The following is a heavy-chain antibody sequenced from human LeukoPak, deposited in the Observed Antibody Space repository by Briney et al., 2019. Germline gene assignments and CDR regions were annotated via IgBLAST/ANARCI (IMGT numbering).Heavy chain of an antibody. CDR1: GGSISSSY. Sequence: KPSETLSLTCTVSGGSISSSYWSWIRQPPGKGLEWIGSIYYSGTTYYNPSLKSRVTISVDTSKNQFSLKLSSVTAADTAVYYCARGGTIYGTGSYYPSPDNYFDYWGQGTLVPVSS. J-gene: IGHJ4*02. D-gene: IGHD3-10*01. CDR3: ARGGTIYGTGSYYPSPDNYFDY. CDR2: IYYSGTT. V-gene: IGHV4-59*12.